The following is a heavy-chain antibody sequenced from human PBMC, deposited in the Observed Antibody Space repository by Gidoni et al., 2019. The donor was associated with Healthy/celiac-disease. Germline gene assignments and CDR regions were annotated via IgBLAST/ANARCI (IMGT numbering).Heavy chain of an antibody. Sequence: EVQLLASGGGLVQPGGSLRLSCAASGFTCSSYAMSWVRLDPGTGLEWVSAISGSGGSTYYADSVKVLFTISRDNSKNTLFLQMNSRRAENTAVYYCAKGGGRVTVTTRSVYCYFDLWGRGTLVTVSS. CDR3: AKGGGRVTVTTRSVYCYFDL. V-gene: IGHV3-23*01. CDR1: GFTCSSYA. CDR2: ISGSGGST. J-gene: IGHJ2*01. D-gene: IGHD1-7*01.